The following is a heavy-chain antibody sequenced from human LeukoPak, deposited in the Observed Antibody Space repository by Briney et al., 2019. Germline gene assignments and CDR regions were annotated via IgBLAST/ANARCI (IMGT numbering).Heavy chain of an antibody. J-gene: IGHJ2*01. V-gene: IGHV3-23*01. Sequence: GGSLRLSCAASGFTFSSFAMSWVRQAPGEGLEWVSAMSGSGGMTYYADSVKGRFTISRDNSKNTLYLQMNSLRAEDTAVYYCAKDPKYYDILTGYYENWYFDLWGRGTLVTVSS. CDR3: AKDPKYYDILTGYYENWYFDL. D-gene: IGHD3-9*01. CDR2: MSGSGGMT. CDR1: GFTFSSFA.